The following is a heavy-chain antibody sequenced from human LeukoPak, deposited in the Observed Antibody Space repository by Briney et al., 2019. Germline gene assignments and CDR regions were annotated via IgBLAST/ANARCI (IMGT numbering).Heavy chain of an antibody. CDR1: GFTVTNYW. Sequence: PGGSLRLSCAASGFTVTNYWMSWVRQAPGKGLEWVANINQHGSDKFYVDSVKGRFTISRDNAKNSLSLQMNNLRGEDTGVYYCATYWQSGPIDSWGQGTLVTVSS. J-gene: IGHJ4*02. CDR3: ATYWQSGPIDS. D-gene: IGHD2-8*02. V-gene: IGHV3-7*01. CDR2: INQHGSDK.